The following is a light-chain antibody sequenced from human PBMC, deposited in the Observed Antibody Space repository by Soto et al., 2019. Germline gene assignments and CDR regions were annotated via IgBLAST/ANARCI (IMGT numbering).Light chain of an antibody. V-gene: IGKV3-20*01. J-gene: IGKJ5*01. CDR2: GAS. CDR1: QSVSSSY. Sequence: EIVLTQSPGTLSLSPGERATLSCRASQSVSSSYLAWYQQKPGQAPRLLIYGASGRATGIPDRFSGSGSGTDFTLTISRLEPEDFAVYYCQQYGSSPPVTFGQGTRLXX. CDR3: QQYGSSPPVT.